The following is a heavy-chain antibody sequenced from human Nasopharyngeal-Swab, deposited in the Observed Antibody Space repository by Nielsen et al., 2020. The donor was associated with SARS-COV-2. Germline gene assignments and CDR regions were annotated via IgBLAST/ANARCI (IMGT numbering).Heavy chain of an antibody. Sequence: QTLSLTCSISWDSLSSSSAAWNWIKQSPSRGLEWLGMTYYRSKWYNDYAVSVKSRITINPDTSNNQFSLHLNSVTPEDTAVYYCARARGAYGDYCYYYYTDVWGKGTTVTVSS. J-gene: IGHJ6*03. D-gene: IGHD4-17*01. CDR1: WDSLSSSSAA. V-gene: IGHV6-1*01. CDR2: TYYRSKWYN. CDR3: ARARGAYGDYCYYYYTDV.